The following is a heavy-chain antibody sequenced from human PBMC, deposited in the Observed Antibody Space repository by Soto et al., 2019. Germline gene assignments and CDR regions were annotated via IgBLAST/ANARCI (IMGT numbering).Heavy chain of an antibody. CDR3: ARDLVVVAATINYDYYYYGMDA. CDR2: TYYRSKWYN. D-gene: IGHD2-15*01. CDR1: GDSVSSNSAA. Sequence: PSQTLSLTCAISGDSVSSNSAAWNWIRQSPSRGLEWLGRTYYRSKWYNDYAVSVKSRITINPDTSKNQFSLQLNSVTPEDTAVYSCARDLVVVAATINYDYYYYGMDAWGHGTTVTVSS. V-gene: IGHV6-1*01. J-gene: IGHJ6*02.